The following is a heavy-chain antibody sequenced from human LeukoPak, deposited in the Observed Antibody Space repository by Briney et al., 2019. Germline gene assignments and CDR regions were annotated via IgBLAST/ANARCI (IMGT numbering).Heavy chain of an antibody. CDR1: GFTFSSYA. CDR2: ISYDGSNK. J-gene: IGHJ4*02. D-gene: IGHD2-21*02. Sequence: GGSLRLSCAASGFTFSSYAMHWVRQAPGKGLEWVAVISYDGSNKSYADSVKGRFTISRDNSKNTLYLQMNSLRAEDTAVYYCARDQDIVVVTAIWYYWGQGTLVTVSS. CDR3: ARDQDIVVVTAIWYY. V-gene: IGHV3-30*04.